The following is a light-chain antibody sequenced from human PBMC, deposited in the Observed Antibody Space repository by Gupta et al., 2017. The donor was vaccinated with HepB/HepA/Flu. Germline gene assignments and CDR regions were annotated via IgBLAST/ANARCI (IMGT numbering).Light chain of an antibody. J-gene: IGLJ2*01. Sequence: QSALTQPRSVSGSPGQPVTLSCTGTSSDVGGYNYVSWYQPHPGKAPKLMIYDVSKRPSGVPDRFSGSKSGNTASLTISGLQAEDEADYYCCSYAGSYTFELVFGGGTKLTVL. CDR2: DVS. CDR1: SSDVGGYNY. CDR3: CSYAGSYTFELV. V-gene: IGLV2-11*01.